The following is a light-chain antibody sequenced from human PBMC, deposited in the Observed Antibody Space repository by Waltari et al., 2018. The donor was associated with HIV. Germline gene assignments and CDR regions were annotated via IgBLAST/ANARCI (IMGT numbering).Light chain of an antibody. V-gene: IGKV1-NL1*01. J-gene: IGKJ2*01. CDR3: KQYYTLPYT. Sequence: DIQMAQSPSTLSASIGHTVTITCRASQGISNSLAWYQHKPGQAPKLLVYGTSTLEDGVASRFSGSGSGTEYTLTLSSLQPEDSATYFCKQYYTLPYTFGQGTKLEI. CDR2: GTS. CDR1: QGISNS.